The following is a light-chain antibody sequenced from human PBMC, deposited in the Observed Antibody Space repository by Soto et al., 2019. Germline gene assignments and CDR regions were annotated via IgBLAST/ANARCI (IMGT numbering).Light chain of an antibody. Sequence: EIVMTQSPATLSVSPGERASLSCRASQSVSTNLAWYQQKPAQAPRLLIYGASTRATGIPARFSGGGSGTEFNLTISSLQSADFAVYYCQQYNDWPLTFGGGTKVEIK. CDR2: GAS. V-gene: IGKV3-15*01. J-gene: IGKJ4*01. CDR3: QQYNDWPLT. CDR1: QSVSTN.